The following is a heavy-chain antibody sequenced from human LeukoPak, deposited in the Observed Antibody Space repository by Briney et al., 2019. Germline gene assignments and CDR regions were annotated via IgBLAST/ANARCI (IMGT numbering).Heavy chain of an antibody. Sequence: GGSLRLSCAASGFTFSSYGMHWVRQAPGKGLEWVAVISYDGSNKYYADSVKGRFTISRDNSKNTLYLQMNSLRAEDTAVYYCAKDTELRSVGLIDYWGQGTLVTVSS. V-gene: IGHV3-30*18. D-gene: IGHD3-10*01. CDR2: ISYDGSNK. CDR1: GFTFSSYG. CDR3: AKDTELRSVGLIDY. J-gene: IGHJ4*02.